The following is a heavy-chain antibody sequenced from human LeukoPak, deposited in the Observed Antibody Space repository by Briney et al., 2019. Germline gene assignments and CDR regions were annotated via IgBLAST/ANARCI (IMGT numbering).Heavy chain of an antibody. CDR2: IDPSGGSR. CDR1: GYTFTSYY. Sequence: ASVKVSCKASGYTFTSYYMHWVRQAPGQGLEWMGIIDPSGGSRSYAQKFQGRVTMTRDTSTSTVYMELSSLRSEDTAVYYCARGSIVGAKTLGFGAFDIWGQGTMVTVSS. CDR3: ARGSIVGAKTLGFGAFDI. D-gene: IGHD1-26*01. J-gene: IGHJ3*02. V-gene: IGHV1-46*01.